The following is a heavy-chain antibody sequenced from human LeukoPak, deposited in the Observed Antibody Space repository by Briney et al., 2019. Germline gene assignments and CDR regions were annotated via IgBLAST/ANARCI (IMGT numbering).Heavy chain of an antibody. V-gene: IGHV3-66*01. CDR3: ARGASIAVAGNNDAFDI. Sequence: PGGSLRLSCAASGFTVSSNYMSWVRQAPGKGLEWVSVIYSGGSTYYADSVKGRFTISRDNSKNTLYLQMNSLRAEDTAVYYCARGASIAVAGNNDAFDIWGQGTMVTVSS. J-gene: IGHJ3*02. D-gene: IGHD6-19*01. CDR1: GFTVSSNY. CDR2: IYSGGST.